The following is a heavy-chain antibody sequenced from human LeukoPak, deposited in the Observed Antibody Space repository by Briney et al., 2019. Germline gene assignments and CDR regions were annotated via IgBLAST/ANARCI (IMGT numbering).Heavy chain of an antibody. V-gene: IGHV4-34*01. J-gene: IGHJ6*02. CDR2: INHSGST. Sequence: SETLSLTCAVYGGSFSGYYWSWIRQPPGKGLEWIGEINHSGSTNYNPSLKSRVTISVDTSKNQFSLKLSSVTAADTAVYYCARGYCSSTSCFGVRGYYYCGMDVWGQGTTVTVSS. D-gene: IGHD2-2*01. CDR1: GGSFSGYY. CDR3: ARGYCSSTSCFGVRGYYYCGMDV.